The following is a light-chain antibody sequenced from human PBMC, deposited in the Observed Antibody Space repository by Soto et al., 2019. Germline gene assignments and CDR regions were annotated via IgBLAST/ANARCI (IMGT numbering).Light chain of an antibody. CDR1: QSLVYTDGNTY. CDR3: SQGTRWPL. CDR2: KVS. J-gene: IGKJ3*01. V-gene: IGKV2-30*01. Sequence: DVVMTQSPLSLPVTLGQPASLSCRSSQSLVYTDGNTYLNWFQQRAGQSPRRLIYKVSNRDSGVPDRVSGRGSGTDFTLKISRAEAEPVGLSYCSQGTRWPLFGPVDKVDIK.